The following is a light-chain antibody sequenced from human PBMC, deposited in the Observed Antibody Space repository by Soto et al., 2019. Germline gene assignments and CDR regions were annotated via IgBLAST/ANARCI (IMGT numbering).Light chain of an antibody. CDR2: GAS. V-gene: IGKV1-5*01. J-gene: IGKJ1*01. Sequence: DIQMTQSPSTLSASVGDRVTIPCRASQSISAWLAWYQQKPGKAPKLLISGASNLQSGVPSRFSGSGSGTDFTLTISSLQSEDFASYFCQHTFNSPPWTFGQGTKVEVK. CDR1: QSISAW. CDR3: QHTFNSPPWT.